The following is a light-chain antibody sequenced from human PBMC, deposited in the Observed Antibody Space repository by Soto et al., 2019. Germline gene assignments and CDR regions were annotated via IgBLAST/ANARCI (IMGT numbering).Light chain of an antibody. CDR1: QSINNW. V-gene: IGKV1-5*03. CDR3: QQYESFPRT. J-gene: IGKJ1*01. Sequence: QMTQSPSTLSASVGDRVTITCRASQSINNWLAWYQQKPGKAPKLFIFKASTLESGVPSRFSGSGSGTEFTLSISSLQPDDFATYFCQQYESFPRTFGQGTKVEIK. CDR2: KAS.